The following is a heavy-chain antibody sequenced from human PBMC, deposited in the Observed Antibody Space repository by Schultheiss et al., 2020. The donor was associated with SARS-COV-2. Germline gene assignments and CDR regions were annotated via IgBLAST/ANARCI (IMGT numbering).Heavy chain of an antibody. J-gene: IGHJ4*02. V-gene: IGHV4-30-2*05. CDR3: ASTSSIAAAATFDY. D-gene: IGHD6-13*01. CDR2: IYHSGST. Sequence: QTLSLTCSVSGGAISSGGYYWSWIRQPPGKGLEWIGYIYHSGSTYYNPSLKSRVTISVDTSKNQFSLKLSSVTAADTAVYYCASTSSIAAAATFDYWGQGTLVTVSS. CDR1: GGAISSGGYY.